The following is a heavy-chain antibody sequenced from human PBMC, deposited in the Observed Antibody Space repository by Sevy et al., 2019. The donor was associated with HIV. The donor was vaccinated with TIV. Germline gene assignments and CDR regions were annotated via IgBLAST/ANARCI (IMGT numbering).Heavy chain of an antibody. CDR3: ARKGGAYDIGFDP. Sequence: GGSLRLSCVASGFTFSSYEMTWVRQTPGKGLEWVSSISSSGTTIYYGDSVEGRFTISRDNPKNSVYLQMNSLGVEDTAVYYCARKGGAYDIGFDPWGQGTLVTVSS. CDR1: GFTFSSYE. D-gene: IGHD3-22*01. V-gene: IGHV3-48*03. CDR2: ISSSGTTI. J-gene: IGHJ5*02.